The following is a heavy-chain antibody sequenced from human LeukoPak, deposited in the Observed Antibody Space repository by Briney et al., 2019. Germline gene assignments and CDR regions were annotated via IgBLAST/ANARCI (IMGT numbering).Heavy chain of an antibody. J-gene: IGHJ6*03. CDR1: GGSISSGSYY. CDR2: IYTSGST. CDR3: AREVWFGEFEYYYYYYMDV. V-gene: IGHV4-61*02. Sequence: SETLSLTCTVSGGSISSGSYYWSWIRQPAGKGLEWIGRIYTSGSTNYNPSLKSRVTISVDTSKNQFSLKLSSVTAADTAVYYCAREVWFGEFEYYYYYYMDVWGKGTTVTISS. D-gene: IGHD3-10*01.